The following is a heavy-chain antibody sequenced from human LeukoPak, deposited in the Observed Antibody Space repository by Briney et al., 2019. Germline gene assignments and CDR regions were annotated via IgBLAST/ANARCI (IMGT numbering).Heavy chain of an antibody. CDR2: IIPIFGTA. D-gene: IGHD3-22*01. CDR1: GYTFSSYS. CDR3: ARSPITMIVVVNYYFDY. J-gene: IGHJ4*02. V-gene: IGHV1-69*05. Sequence: SVKVSCKASGYTFSSYSISWVRQAPGQGLEWMGGIIPIFGTANYAQKFQGRVTITTDESTSTAYMELSSLRSEDTAVYYCARSPITMIVVVNYYFDYWGQGTLVTVSS.